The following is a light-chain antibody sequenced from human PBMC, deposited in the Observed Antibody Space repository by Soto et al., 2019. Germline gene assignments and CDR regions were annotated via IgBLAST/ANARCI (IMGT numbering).Light chain of an antibody. V-gene: IGLV2-23*02. CDR3: CSYAGSSIPYV. J-gene: IGLJ1*01. Sequence: QSVLTQPASVSGSPGQSITISCTGTSSEVGSYNLVSWYQQHPGKAPKLMIYEVSKRPSGVSNRFSGSKSGNTASLTISGLQAEDEADYYCCSYAGSSIPYVFGTGTKVTVL. CDR1: SSEVGSYNL. CDR2: EVS.